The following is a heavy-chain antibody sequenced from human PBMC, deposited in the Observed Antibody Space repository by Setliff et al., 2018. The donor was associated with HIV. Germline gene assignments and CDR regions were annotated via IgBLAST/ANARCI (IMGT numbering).Heavy chain of an antibody. CDR3: ARGIAAAGR. J-gene: IGHJ4*02. CDR1: GGSISSSSYY. Sequence: KPSETLSLTCTVSGGSISSSSYYWGWIRQPPGKGLEWIGNIFYSGHTFYNPSLKSRVTISVDTSKNQFSLKLSSVTAEDTAVYYCARGIAAAGRWGQGTLVTVSS. V-gene: IGHV4-39*07. CDR2: IFYSGHT. D-gene: IGHD6-13*01.